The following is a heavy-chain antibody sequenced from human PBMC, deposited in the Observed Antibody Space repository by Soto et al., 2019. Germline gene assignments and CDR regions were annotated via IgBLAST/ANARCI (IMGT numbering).Heavy chain of an antibody. V-gene: IGHV3-7*01. CDR1: GFTFSSYW. D-gene: IGHD2-8*01. J-gene: IGHJ3*02. CDR2: IKQDGSEK. Sequence: AGGSLRLSCAASGFTFSSYWMSWVRQAPGKGLEWVANIKQDGSEKYYVDSVKGRFTISRDNAKNSLYLQMNSLRAEDTAVYYCARHLLLGYATGAFDIWGQGTMVTVSS. CDR3: ARHLLLGYATGAFDI.